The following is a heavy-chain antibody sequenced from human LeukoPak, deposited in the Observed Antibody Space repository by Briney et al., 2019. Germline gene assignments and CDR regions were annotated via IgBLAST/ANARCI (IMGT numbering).Heavy chain of an antibody. J-gene: IGHJ6*02. CDR1: GFTFSSYS. Sequence: GSLRLSCAASGFTFSSYSMNWVRQAPGKGLEWVSSISSSSSYIYYADSVKGRFTISRDNAKNSLYLQMNSLRAEDTAVYYCARDSRVGTTLAYYGMDVWGQGTTVTVSS. CDR2: ISSSSSYI. D-gene: IGHD1-26*01. V-gene: IGHV3-21*01. CDR3: ARDSRVGTTLAYYGMDV.